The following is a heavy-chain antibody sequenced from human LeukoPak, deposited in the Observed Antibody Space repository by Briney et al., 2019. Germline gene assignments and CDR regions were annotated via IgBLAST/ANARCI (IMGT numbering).Heavy chain of an antibody. CDR3: ARGGYGDYGMDV. V-gene: IGHV4-34*01. CDR2: INHSGST. D-gene: IGHD4-17*01. CDR1: GGSFSGYY. Sequence: PSETLSLTCAVYGGSFSGYYWSWIRQPPGKGLEWIGEINHSGSTNYNPSLKSRVTISVDTSKNQFSLKLNSVTAADTAVYYCARGGYGDYGMDVWGRGTPVTVSS. J-gene: IGHJ6*02.